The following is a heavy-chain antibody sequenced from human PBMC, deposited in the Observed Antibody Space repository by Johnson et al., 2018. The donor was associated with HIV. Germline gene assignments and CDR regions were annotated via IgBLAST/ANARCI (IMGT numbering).Heavy chain of an antibody. Sequence: QVQLVESGGGVVQPGRSLRLSCAASGFTFSNYAMHWVRQAPGKGLEWVAVISYAGSNKYYADSVKGRFTISRDNSENTLYLQMNSLRAEDTALYYCANLFRGDWGFDAFDIWGQGTMVTVSS. D-gene: IGHD7-27*01. CDR1: GFTFSNYA. CDR2: ISYAGSNK. V-gene: IGHV3-30*04. J-gene: IGHJ3*02. CDR3: ANLFRGDWGFDAFDI.